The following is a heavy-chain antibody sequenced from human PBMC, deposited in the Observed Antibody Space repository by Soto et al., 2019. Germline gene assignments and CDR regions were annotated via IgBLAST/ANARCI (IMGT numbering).Heavy chain of an antibody. CDR1: GFTFDEFS. CDR2: ISWNNHVI. Sequence: VELVESGGGLIQPARSLRLSCAASGFTFDEFSMHWVRQVPGKGPEWVSGISWNNHVIGYAGSVKGRFTISRDNAKNSLFLQMNGLRSEDTALYYCAKDDHCSGGGCYGGFDSWGQGVLVTVSP. D-gene: IGHD2-15*01. CDR3: AKDDHCSGGGCYGGFDS. J-gene: IGHJ4*02. V-gene: IGHV3-9*01.